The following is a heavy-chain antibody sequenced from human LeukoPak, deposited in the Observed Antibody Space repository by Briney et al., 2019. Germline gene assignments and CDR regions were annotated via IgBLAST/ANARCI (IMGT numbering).Heavy chain of an antibody. J-gene: IGHJ5*02. Sequence: GGSLRLSCAASGFTVSSNYMSWVRQAPGKGLEWVSVIYSGGSTYYADSVKGRFTISRDNSKNTLYLQMNSLRAEDTAVYYCAKDRSQGAIVVPRFDPWGQGTLVTVSS. CDR3: AKDRSQGAIVVPRFDP. CDR1: GFTVSSNY. D-gene: IGHD2-2*01. CDR2: IYSGGST. V-gene: IGHV3-53*01.